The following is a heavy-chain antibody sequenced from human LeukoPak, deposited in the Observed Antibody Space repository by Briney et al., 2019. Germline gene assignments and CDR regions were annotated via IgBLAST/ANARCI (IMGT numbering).Heavy chain of an antibody. Sequence: SETLSLTCTVSGGSISSHYWSWIRQPPGKGLEWIGYIYYSGSTNYNPSLKSRVSMSVDTSKNQFSLKLSSVTAADTAVYYCARDPEGHGYYFDYWGQGALVTVSS. CDR1: GGSISSHY. J-gene: IGHJ4*02. V-gene: IGHV4-59*11. CDR3: ARDPEGHGYYFDY. D-gene: IGHD3-3*01. CDR2: IYYSGST.